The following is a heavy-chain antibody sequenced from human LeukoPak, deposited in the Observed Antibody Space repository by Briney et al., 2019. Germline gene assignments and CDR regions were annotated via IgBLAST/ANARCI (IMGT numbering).Heavy chain of an antibody. CDR2: IWYDGSNK. D-gene: IGHD6-13*01. Sequence: GGSLRLSCAASGFTFSSYGMHWVRQAPGKGLEWVAVIWYDGSNKYYADSVKGRFTISKDNSKNTVYLQMSSLRVDDTAVYYCAKAASSSWPSYYYGMDVWGQGTTVTVSS. J-gene: IGHJ6*02. V-gene: IGHV3-33*06. CDR1: GFTFSSYG. CDR3: AKAASSSWPSYYYGMDV.